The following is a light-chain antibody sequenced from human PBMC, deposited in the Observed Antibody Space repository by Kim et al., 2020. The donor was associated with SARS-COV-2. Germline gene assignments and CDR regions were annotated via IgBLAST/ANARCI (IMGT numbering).Light chain of an antibody. J-gene: IGLJ2*01. V-gene: IGLV2-11*01. CDR1: SSDVSGYNY. Sequence: GQFVTISCTGTSSDVSGYNYVSWYQQHPGKAPKLMIYDVSKRPSGVPDRFSGSKSGNTASLTISGLQAEDEADYYCCSYAGSYTVVFGGGTQLTVL. CDR2: DVS. CDR3: CSYAGSYTVV.